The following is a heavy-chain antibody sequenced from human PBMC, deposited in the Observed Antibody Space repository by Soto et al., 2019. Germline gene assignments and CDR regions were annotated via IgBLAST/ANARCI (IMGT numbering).Heavy chain of an antibody. Sequence: GGSLRLSCAASGFTFSSYGMHWVRQAPGMGLEWVAVIWYDGSNKYYADSVKGRFTISRDNSKNTLYLQMNSLRAEDTAVYYCAREDRTLEWFPNYYYYGMDVWGQGATVTVSS. D-gene: IGHD3-3*01. V-gene: IGHV3-33*01. J-gene: IGHJ6*02. CDR3: AREDRTLEWFPNYYYYGMDV. CDR1: GFTFSSYG. CDR2: IWYDGSNK.